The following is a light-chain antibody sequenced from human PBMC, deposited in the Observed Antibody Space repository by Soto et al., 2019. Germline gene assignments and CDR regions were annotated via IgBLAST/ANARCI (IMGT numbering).Light chain of an antibody. CDR2: RND. Sequence: QSVLTQPPSASGTPGQRVPISCSGSSSNIGDNYVFWYQQLPKTAPKLLIYRNDQRPSGVPDRFSGSKSGTSASLAISGLRSEDEADYYCAAWDDSLNGVVFGGGTKLTVL. V-gene: IGLV1-47*01. CDR3: AAWDDSLNGVV. J-gene: IGLJ2*01. CDR1: SSNIGDNY.